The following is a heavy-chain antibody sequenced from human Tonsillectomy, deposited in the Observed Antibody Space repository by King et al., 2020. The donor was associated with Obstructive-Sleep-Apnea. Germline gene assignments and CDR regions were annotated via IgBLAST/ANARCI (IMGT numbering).Heavy chain of an antibody. D-gene: IGHD1-26*01. J-gene: IGHJ4*02. CDR1: GFTFSSYA. CDR3: ARRTGGATFDY. Sequence: VQLVESGGGLVQPGGSLRLSCAASGFTFSSYAMHWVRQAPGKGLEDVSAISSNGGSTYYGNSVKGRFTISRANSKNTLYLQMGSLRAEDMAVYYCARRTGGATFDYWGQGTLVTVSS. CDR2: ISSNGGST. V-gene: IGHV3-64*01.